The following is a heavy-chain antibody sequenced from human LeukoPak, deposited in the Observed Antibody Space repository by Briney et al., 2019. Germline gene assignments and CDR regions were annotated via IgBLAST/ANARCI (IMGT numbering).Heavy chain of an antibody. CDR3: ATDRSVGDHPQEIFDY. D-gene: IGHD1-26*01. CDR1: GYTLTELS. CDR2: FDPEDGET. J-gene: IGHJ4*02. Sequence: GASVKVSCKVSGYTLTELSMHWVRQAPGKGLEWMGGFDPEDGETIYAQKFQGRVTMTEDTSTDTAYMELSSLRSEDTAVYYCATDRSVGDHPQEIFDYWGQGTLVTVSS. V-gene: IGHV1-24*01.